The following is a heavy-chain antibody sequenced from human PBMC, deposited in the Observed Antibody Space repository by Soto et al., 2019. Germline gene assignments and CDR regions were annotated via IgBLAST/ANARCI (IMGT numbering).Heavy chain of an antibody. CDR3: ARAGHDSSGYYYGGLDY. CDR2: IWTDGSYE. CDR1: GFTFSRYG. V-gene: IGHV3-33*01. J-gene: IGHJ4*02. D-gene: IGHD3-22*01. Sequence: PGGSLRLSCAASGFTFSRYGMHWVRQAPGKGLEWVAVIWTDGSYEYYADSVMGRFTISRDNSKNTLYLQMNSPRAEDTAVYYCARAGHDSSGYYYGGLDYWGPGTLVTVSS.